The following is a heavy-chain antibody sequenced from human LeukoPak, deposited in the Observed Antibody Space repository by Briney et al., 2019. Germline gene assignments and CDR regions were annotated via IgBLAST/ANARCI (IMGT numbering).Heavy chain of an antibody. CDR2: ISSSSSYI. CDR3: ARRGDYMAFDY. V-gene: IGHV3-21*05. Sequence: GGSLRLSCAASGFTFSTYSMNWVRQAPGKGLEWVSYISSSSSYIYYADSVKGRFTISRDNAKNSLYLQMNSLRAEDTAVYYCARRGDYMAFDYWGQGTLVTVSS. J-gene: IGHJ4*02. CDR1: GFTFSTYS. D-gene: IGHD3-16*01.